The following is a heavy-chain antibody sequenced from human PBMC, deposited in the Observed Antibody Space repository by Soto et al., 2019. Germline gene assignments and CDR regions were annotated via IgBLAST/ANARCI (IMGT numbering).Heavy chain of an antibody. V-gene: IGHV3-74*01. CDR3: ASPKIAFYNWFDP. Sequence: GGSLRLSCAASGFTFSDYWMHWVRQAPGKGPVWVSRINSNGRTISYADSVKGRFTISRDNAKNTVYLQMNSLRAEDTAVYYCASPKIAFYNWFDPWGQGTLVTVSS. J-gene: IGHJ5*02. D-gene: IGHD3-3*02. CDR1: GFTFSDYW. CDR2: INSNGRTI.